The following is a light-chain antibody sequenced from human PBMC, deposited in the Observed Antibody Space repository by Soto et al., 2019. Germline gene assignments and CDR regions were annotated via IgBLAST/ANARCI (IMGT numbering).Light chain of an antibody. V-gene: IGKV1-5*03. J-gene: IGKJ4*01. CDR3: QQYNSYLT. CDR2: TAS. Sequence: DIQMTQSPSTLSASVGDRVTITCRASQSISSWLAWYQQKPGKAPKLLIYTASSLESGVPSRFSGSGSGTEFTLTISILHPDDFANYYCQQYNSYLTFGGGTKVEIK. CDR1: QSISSW.